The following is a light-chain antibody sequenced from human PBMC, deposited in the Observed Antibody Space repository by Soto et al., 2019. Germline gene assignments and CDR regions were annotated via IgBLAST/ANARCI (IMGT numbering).Light chain of an antibody. V-gene: IGKV3-20*01. J-gene: IGKJ2*01. CDR1: QSVSSSY. CDR2: GAS. CDR3: QQYCSSPMYT. Sequence: EIVLTQSPGTLSLSPGERDTLSCRASQSVSSSYLDWYQQKPGQAPRLLIYGASSRAPGIPDRFSGSGYGTDFTRTISRLEPEDYAVYYCQQYCSSPMYTFGQGTKLEIK.